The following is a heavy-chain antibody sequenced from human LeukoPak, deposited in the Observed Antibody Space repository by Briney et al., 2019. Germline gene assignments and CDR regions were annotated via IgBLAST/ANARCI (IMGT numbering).Heavy chain of an antibody. V-gene: IGHV3-30-3*02. J-gene: IGHJ4*02. CDR2: ISYDGSSK. D-gene: IGHD6-13*01. Sequence: GGSLRLSCAASGFTFRNYAMHWVRQTPGKGLEWVAVISYDGSSKTYADSVKGRFTFSRDNSKNTLYLQMDSLRAEDTAVYYCAKSRAAATTLLFDYWGQGTLVTVSS. CDR1: GFTFRNYA. CDR3: AKSRAAATTLLFDY.